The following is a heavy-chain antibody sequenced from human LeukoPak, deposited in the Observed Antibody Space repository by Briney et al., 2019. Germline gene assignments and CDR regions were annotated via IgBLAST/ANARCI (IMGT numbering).Heavy chain of an antibody. Sequence: ASVKVSCKASGYTFPGYYMHWVRQAPGQGLEWMGWINPNSGGTNYAQKFQGRVTMTRDTSISAAYMELSRLRSDDTAVYYCAVSGFEAEYFQHWGQGTLVTVSS. D-gene: IGHD3-9*01. J-gene: IGHJ1*01. V-gene: IGHV1-2*02. CDR2: INPNSGGT. CDR1: GYTFPGYY. CDR3: AVSGFEAEYFQH.